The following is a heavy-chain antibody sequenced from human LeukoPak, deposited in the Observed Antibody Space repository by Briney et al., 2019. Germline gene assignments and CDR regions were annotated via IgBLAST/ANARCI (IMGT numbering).Heavy chain of an antibody. D-gene: IGHD2-2*01. Sequence: GGSLRLSCAASGFTFSSYAMSWVRQAPGKGLEWVSAISGSGCSTYYADSVKGRFTISRDNSQNTLYLQMNSLRAEDTAVYYCAKWSDIVVVPAHCDYWGQGTLVTVSS. CDR1: GFTFSSYA. J-gene: IGHJ4*02. CDR2: ISGSGCST. CDR3: AKWSDIVVVPAHCDY. V-gene: IGHV3-23*01.